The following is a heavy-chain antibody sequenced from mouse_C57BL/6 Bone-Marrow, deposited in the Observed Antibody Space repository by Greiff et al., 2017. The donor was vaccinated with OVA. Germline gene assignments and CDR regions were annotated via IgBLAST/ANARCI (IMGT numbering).Heavy chain of an antibody. D-gene: IGHD2-5*01. Sequence: QVQLKQSGAELVRPGASVTLSCKASGYTFTDYEMHWVKQTPVHGLEWIGAIDPETGGTAYNQKFKGKAILTADKSSSTAYMALRSLTSEDSAVYCCTRGYSNYYAMDYWGQGTSVTVSS. J-gene: IGHJ4*01. CDR1: GYTFTDYE. V-gene: IGHV1-15*01. CDR3: TRGYSNYYAMDY. CDR2: IDPETGGT.